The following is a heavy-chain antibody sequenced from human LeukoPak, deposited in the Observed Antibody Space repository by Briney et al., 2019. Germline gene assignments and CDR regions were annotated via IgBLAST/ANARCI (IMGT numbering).Heavy chain of an antibody. CDR2: ISYDGSSE. V-gene: IGHV3-30*04. CDR1: GFTFSSYA. D-gene: IGHD6-19*01. CDR3: AKIHATGWYDWFFDL. Sequence: GGSLRLSCAASGFTFSSYAMHWVRQAPGKGLEWVAIISYDGSSEYYGDSVKGRFTVSRDDSKNTLYLQMNSVRSDDTAVYHCAKIHATGWYDWFFDLWGRGSQVTVSS. J-gene: IGHJ2*01.